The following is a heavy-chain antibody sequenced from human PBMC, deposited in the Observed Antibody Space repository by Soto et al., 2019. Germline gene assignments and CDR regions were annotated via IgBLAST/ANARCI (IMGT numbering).Heavy chain of an antibody. D-gene: IGHD6-13*01. V-gene: IGHV3-23*01. CDR2: ISGSGGST. J-gene: IGHJ3*02. CDR1: GFTFSSYA. Sequence: EVQLLESGGGLVQPGGSLRLSCAASGFTFSSYAMSWVRQAPGKGLEWVSAISGSGGSTYYADSVKGRFTISRDNSKNTQDLQMNSLRAEDTAVYYCAKPDGYSSSWYNGRDAFDIWGQGTMVTVSS. CDR3: AKPDGYSSSWYNGRDAFDI.